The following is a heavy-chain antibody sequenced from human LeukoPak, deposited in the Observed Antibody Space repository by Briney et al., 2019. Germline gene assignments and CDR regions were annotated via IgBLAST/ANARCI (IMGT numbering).Heavy chain of an antibody. CDR1: GYTFTSYY. J-gene: IGHJ4*02. V-gene: IGHV1-46*01. CDR2: ISPSGTTT. CDR3: ARGRYCSSTNSCYFDY. Sequence: GASVTVSCKASGYTFTSYYMQWVRQAPGQGLEWMGLISPSGTTTSYAQRFQGRVTMTRDTSTSTLYMELSSLRSEDTAVYYCARGRYCSSTNSCYFDYWGQGTLVTVSS. D-gene: IGHD2-2*01.